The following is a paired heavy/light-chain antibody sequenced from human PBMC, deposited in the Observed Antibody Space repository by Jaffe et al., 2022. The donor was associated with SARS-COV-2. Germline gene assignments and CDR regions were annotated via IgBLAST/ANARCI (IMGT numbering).Heavy chain of an antibody. Sequence: QVQLVQSGAEVKKPGASVMISCKASGYTLTSFAMHWVRQAPGQRLEYMGWINAGNGHTDQSQKFQGRVTITSDASANTAYMELSSLRSDDTAVYYCAIRVGTTDFNYWGQGTLVTVSS. J-gene: IGHJ4*02. CDR3: AIRVGTTDFNY. V-gene: IGHV1-3*01. CDR2: INAGNGHT. CDR1: GYTLTSFA. D-gene: IGHD2-2*01.
Light chain of an antibody. CDR1: QSVSTY. V-gene: IGKV3-11*01. CDR2: GAS. Sequence: EIVLTQSPATLSLSPGERATLSCRASQSVSTYLAWYQQKPGQAPRLLIYGASNRAAGVPARFSGSGSGTDFTLTISSLEPEDFAVYYCQQRSNWPPLTFGGGTKVEIK. CDR3: QQRSNWPPLT. J-gene: IGKJ4*01.